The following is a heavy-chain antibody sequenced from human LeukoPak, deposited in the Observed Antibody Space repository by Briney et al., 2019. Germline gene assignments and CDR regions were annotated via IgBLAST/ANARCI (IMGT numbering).Heavy chain of an antibody. D-gene: IGHD3-10*01. Sequence: SETLSLTCTVSNGSISSYYWSWIRQSPGKGLEWIGYIYYTGSTNYNPSLQSRVSTSIDTSKNQFSLNLTSVTAADTAVYYCARASDSGSYYGFDHWGQGTLVTVSS. CDR2: IYYTGST. V-gene: IGHV4-59*01. J-gene: IGHJ4*02. CDR1: NGSISSYY. CDR3: ARASDSGSYYGFDH.